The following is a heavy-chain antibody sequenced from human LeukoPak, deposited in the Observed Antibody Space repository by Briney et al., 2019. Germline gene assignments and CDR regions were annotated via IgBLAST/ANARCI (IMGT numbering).Heavy chain of an antibody. CDR1: GFTFSSYA. CDR2: ISGSGDST. V-gene: IGHV3-23*01. Sequence: GGSLRLSCAASGFTFSSYAMSWVRQAPGKGLEWVSAISGSGDSTYYGDSVKGRFTTSRDNSKNTLYLQMNSLRAEDTAVYYCAKTRPLDSSSWSHGDYWGQGTLVTVSS. D-gene: IGHD6-13*01. J-gene: IGHJ4*02. CDR3: AKTRPLDSSSWSHGDY.